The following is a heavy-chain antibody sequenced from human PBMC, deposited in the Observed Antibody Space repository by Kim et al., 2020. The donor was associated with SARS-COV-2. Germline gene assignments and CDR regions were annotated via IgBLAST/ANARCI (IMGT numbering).Heavy chain of an antibody. D-gene: IGHD6-19*01. CDR2: NT. CDR3: AREAVAGSFDY. J-gene: IGHJ4*02. V-gene: IGHV1-3*01. Sequence: NTRYSQKFQARVSSTRDTYATTAYLELSGLRSEDTAVYYCAREAVAGSFDYWGQGTLVTVSS.